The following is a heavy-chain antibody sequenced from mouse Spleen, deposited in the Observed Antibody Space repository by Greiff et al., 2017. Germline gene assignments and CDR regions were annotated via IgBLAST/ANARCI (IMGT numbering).Heavy chain of an antibody. J-gene: IGHJ3*01. V-gene: IGHV5-9*04. Sequence: EVKLVESGGGLVKLGGSLKLSCAASGFTFSSYAMSWVRQTPEKRLEWVATISSGGGNTYYPDSVKGRFTISRDNAKNTLYLQMSSLKSEDTAMYYCARRDTAWFAYWGQGTLVTVSA. D-gene: IGHD3-3*01. CDR1: GFTFSSYA. CDR3: ARRDTAWFAY. CDR2: ISSGGGNT.